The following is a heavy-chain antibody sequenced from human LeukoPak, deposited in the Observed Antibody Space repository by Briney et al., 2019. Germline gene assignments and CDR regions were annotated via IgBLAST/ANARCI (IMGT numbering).Heavy chain of an antibody. CDR1: GFNFGSHW. Sequence: GGSLRISCAASGFNFGSHWMTWVRQAPGKGLEWVANIKQDGSEKYYVDSVKGRFTISRDNAKNSLYLQMNSLRVEDTAVYYCARLRVRPSQMTTVSTFDNWGQGTLVTVSS. J-gene: IGHJ4*02. CDR3: ARLRVRPSQMTTVSTFDN. D-gene: IGHD4-17*01. CDR2: IKQDGSEK. V-gene: IGHV3-7*01.